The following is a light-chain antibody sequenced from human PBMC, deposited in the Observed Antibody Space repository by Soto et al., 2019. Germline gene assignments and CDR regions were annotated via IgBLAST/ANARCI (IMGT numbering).Light chain of an antibody. CDR1: QSISSY. V-gene: IGKV1-39*01. CDR2: AAS. Sequence: DIQMTQSPSSLSASVGERVTITCRASQSISSYLNWYQQKPGKAPKLLIYAASSLQSGVPSRFSGSGSGTDFTLTSSSLQPEDFATYYCQQSYSTPRTFGQGTK. CDR3: QQSYSTPRT. J-gene: IGKJ1*01.